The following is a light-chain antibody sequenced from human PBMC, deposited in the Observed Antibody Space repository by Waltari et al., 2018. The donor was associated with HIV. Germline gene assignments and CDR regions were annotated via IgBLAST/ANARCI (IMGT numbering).Light chain of an antibody. Sequence: QSAPTQPASLSGSPGQSITISCTGTSSDVGLYNLVSWYQQYPGKAPKLMIYQVSERPSGVSPRFSGSKSGNTASLTISGLQAEDEADYYCCSYTSSSAYVIFGGGTKLIVL. J-gene: IGLJ2*01. V-gene: IGLV2-23*02. CDR2: QVS. CDR1: SSDVGLYNL. CDR3: CSYTSSSAYVI.